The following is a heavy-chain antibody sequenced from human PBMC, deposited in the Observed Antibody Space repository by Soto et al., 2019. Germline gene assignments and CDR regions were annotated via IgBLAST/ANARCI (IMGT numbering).Heavy chain of an antibody. CDR3: ARRGSGSYYDY. D-gene: IGHD1-26*01. V-gene: IGHV3-23*01. J-gene: IGHJ4*02. CDR1: GFTFCRYA. CDR2: ISGSGGST. Sequence: EVQLLESGGGLVQPGGSLRISCAASGFTFCRYAMRWVRQAPGKGLEWVSAISGSGGSTYYADSVKGRFTISRDNSKNTLYLQMNSLRAEDTAVYYCARRGSGSYYDYWGQGTLVTVSS.